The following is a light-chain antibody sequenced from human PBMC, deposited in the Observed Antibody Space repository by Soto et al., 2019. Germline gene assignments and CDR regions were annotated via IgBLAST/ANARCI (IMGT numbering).Light chain of an antibody. V-gene: IGKV1-39*01. CDR2: AAS. CDR3: QQSHSSPPR. Sequence: DIQMTQSPSSLSASVEDRVIITCRASQSISNHLNWYQQKPGKAPKLLIFAASSLQSGVPSRFSGSRSGPDFTLPISTLQPEDFATYYCQQSHSSPPRLGQGTKV. J-gene: IGKJ1*01. CDR1: QSISNH.